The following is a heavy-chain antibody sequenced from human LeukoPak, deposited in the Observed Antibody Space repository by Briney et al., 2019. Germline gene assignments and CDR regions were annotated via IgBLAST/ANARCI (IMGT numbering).Heavy chain of an antibody. CDR2: IKSKTDGGTT. V-gene: IGHV3-15*07. J-gene: IGHJ4*02. CDR3: TTTPTKYYDFWSAYNDY. D-gene: IGHD3-3*01. Sequence: PGGSLRLSCAASGFTFTNAWMNWVRQAPGKGLEWVGRIKSKTDGGTTDYAAPVKGRFTISRDDSKNTLYLQMNSLKTEDTAVYYCTTTPTKYYDFWSAYNDYWGQGTLVTDSS. CDR1: GFTFTNAW.